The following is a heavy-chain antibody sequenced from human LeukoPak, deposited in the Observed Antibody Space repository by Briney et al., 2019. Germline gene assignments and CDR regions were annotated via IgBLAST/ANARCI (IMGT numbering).Heavy chain of an antibody. CDR1: GFTFSDYY. Sequence: PGRSLRLSCAASGFTFSDYYMSWIRQAPGKGLEWVSYISSSGSTIYYADSVKGRFTISRDNAKNSLYLQMNSLRAEDTAVYYCAAKYYDFWSGYYDWGQGTLVTVSS. D-gene: IGHD3-3*01. J-gene: IGHJ4*02. V-gene: IGHV3-11*04. CDR3: AAKYYDFWSGYYD. CDR2: ISSSGSTI.